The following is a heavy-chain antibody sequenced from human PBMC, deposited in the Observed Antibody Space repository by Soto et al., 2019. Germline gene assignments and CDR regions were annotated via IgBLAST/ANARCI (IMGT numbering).Heavy chain of an antibody. D-gene: IGHD6-13*01. V-gene: IGHV3-30*18. J-gene: IGHJ6*02. Sequence: QVQLVESGGGVVQPGRSLRLSCAASGFTFSSYGMHWVRQAPGKGLEWVAVISYDGSNKYYADSVKGRFTISRDNSKNTLYLQMNSLRAEDTAVYYCAKRPGIANYYYGMDVWGQGTTVTVSS. CDR2: ISYDGSNK. CDR3: AKRPGIANYYYGMDV. CDR1: GFTFSSYG.